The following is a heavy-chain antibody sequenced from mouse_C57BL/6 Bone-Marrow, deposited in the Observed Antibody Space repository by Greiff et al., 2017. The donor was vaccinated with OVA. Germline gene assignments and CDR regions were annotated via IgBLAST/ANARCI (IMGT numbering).Heavy chain of an antibody. Sequence: EVQLVESGGGLVKPGGSLKLSCAASGFTFSSYAMSWVRQTPEKRLEWVATISDGGSYTYYPDNVKGRFTISRDNAKNNLYLQMSHLKSEDTAMYYCARERYSNYDFDDWGQGTTLTVSS. V-gene: IGHV5-4*01. D-gene: IGHD2-5*01. CDR2: ISDGGSYT. J-gene: IGHJ2*01. CDR3: ARERYSNYDFDD. CDR1: GFTFSSYA.